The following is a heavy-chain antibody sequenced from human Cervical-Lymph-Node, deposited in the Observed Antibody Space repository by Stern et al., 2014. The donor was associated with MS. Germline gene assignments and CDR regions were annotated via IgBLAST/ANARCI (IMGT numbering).Heavy chain of an antibody. CDR3: IPRWKY. V-gene: IGHV3-15*01. J-gene: IGHJ4*02. CDR2: IKSKTAGGTI. CDR1: GFTFSDAW. Sequence: EVQLEESGGGLVKPGGSLRLSCVGSGFTFSDAWMTWVRQAPGKGLEWVGRIKSKTAGGTIDYAAPVKGRFTISRDDSKNTLYLQMNSLKTEDTALYYCIPRWKYWGQGTLVSVSS. D-gene: IGHD1-1*01.